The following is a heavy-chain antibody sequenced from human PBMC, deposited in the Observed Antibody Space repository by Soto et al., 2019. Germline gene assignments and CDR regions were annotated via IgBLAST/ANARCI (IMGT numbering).Heavy chain of an antibody. V-gene: IGHV3-33*01. CDR1: GFTFSSYG. Sequence: QVQLVESGGGVVQPGRSLRLSCAASGFTFSSYGMHWVRQAPGKGLEWVAVIWYDGSNKYYADSVKGRFTISRDNSKNTLYLQMNSLRAEATAVYYCALDRDGYNGVGDWGQGTLVTVSS. D-gene: IGHD2-8*01. CDR2: IWYDGSNK. CDR3: ALDRDGYNGVGD. J-gene: IGHJ4*02.